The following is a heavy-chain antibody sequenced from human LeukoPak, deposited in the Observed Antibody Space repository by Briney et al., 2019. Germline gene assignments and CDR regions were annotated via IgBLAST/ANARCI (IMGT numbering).Heavy chain of an antibody. CDR3: ASGTGTTSPFDY. D-gene: IGHD1-1*01. J-gene: IGHJ4*02. CDR2: IYYSGST. Sequence: SETLSLTCTVSGGSISSSSYYWGWIRQPPGKGLEWIGSIYYSGSTYYNPSLKSRVTISVDTSKNQFSLKLSSVTAADTAAYYCASGTGTTSPFDYWGQGTLVTVSS. V-gene: IGHV4-39*07. CDR1: GGSISSSSYY.